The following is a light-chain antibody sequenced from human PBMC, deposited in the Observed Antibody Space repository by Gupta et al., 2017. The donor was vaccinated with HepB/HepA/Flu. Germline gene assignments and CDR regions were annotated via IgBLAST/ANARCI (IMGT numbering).Light chain of an antibody. Sequence: SYNLTQAPSMSVSPGQTARITCSGEALPRQYAYWYQQKPGQAPVVMIYNDTERPSGNPERFSGSTSGTTVTLTITGVQAEDDADYYCQSADSTGNYRVLGGGTKLTVL. CDR3: QSADSTGNYRV. CDR1: ALPRQY. CDR2: NDT. J-gene: IGLJ3*02. V-gene: IGLV3-25*03.